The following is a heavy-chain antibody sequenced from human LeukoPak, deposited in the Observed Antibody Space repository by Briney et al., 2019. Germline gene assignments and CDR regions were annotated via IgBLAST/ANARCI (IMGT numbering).Heavy chain of an antibody. J-gene: IGHJ6*03. V-gene: IGHV3-43*02. CDR1: GFSFDDYA. CDR3: ANASLRGGGLLFWRKTYYYYYMDV. CDR2: ISGDGGST. Sequence: GGSLRLSCAASGFSFDDYAMHWVRQAPGKGPECVSLISGDGGSTYYADSVKGRFTISSDDGRILLYLPMNSLRTEDPALYYCANASLRGGGLLFWRKTYYYYYMDVWGKGTTVTVSS. D-gene: IGHD3-10*01.